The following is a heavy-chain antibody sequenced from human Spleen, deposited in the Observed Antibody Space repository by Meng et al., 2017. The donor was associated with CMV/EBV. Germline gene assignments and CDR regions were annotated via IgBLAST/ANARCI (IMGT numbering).Heavy chain of an antibody. Sequence: SETLSLTCTVSGASVSSGSYYCSWIRQPPGKGLEWIGYIYYSGSTNYNPSLKCRVTISVDTSKNQFSLKLSSVTAADTAVYYCARGRIAAAGISWFDPWGQGTLVTVSS. CDR3: ARGRIAAAGISWFDP. V-gene: IGHV4-61*01. CDR1: GASVSSGSYY. J-gene: IGHJ5*02. CDR2: IYYSGST. D-gene: IGHD6-13*01.